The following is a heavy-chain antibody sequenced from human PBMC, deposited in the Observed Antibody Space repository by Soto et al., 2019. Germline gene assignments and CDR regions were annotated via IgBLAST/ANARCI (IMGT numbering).Heavy chain of an antibody. J-gene: IGHJ3*02. Sequence: LRLSCAASGFTFSSYGMHWVRQAPGKGLEWVAVISYDGSNKYYADSVKGRFTISRDNSKNTLYLQMNSLRAEDTAVYYCAKDKGRGTWRDAFDIWGQGTMVTVSS. CDR1: GFTFSSYG. V-gene: IGHV3-30*18. CDR2: ISYDGSNK. CDR3: AKDKGRGTWRDAFDI. D-gene: IGHD1-1*01.